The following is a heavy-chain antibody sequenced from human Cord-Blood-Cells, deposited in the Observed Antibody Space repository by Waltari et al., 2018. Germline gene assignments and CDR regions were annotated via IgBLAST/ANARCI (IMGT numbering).Heavy chain of an antibody. V-gene: IGHV1-2*06. CDR1: GYTFTGYY. Sequence: QVQLVQSGAEVKKPGASVKVSCTASGYTFTGYYMLWVREAPGQGLEWMGRINPNSGGTNYAQKFQGRVTMTRDTSISTAYMELSRLRSDDTAVYYCYVDIVAPRGYYYGMDVWGQGTTVTVSS. CDR2: INPNSGGT. J-gene: IGHJ6*02. D-gene: IGHD5-12*01. CDR3: YVDIVAPRGYYYGMDV.